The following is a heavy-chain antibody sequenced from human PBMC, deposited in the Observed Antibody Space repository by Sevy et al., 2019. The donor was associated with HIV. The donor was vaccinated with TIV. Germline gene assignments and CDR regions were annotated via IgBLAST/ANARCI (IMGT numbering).Heavy chain of an antibody. Sequence: ASVKVSCKASGYTFTSYGISWVRQAPGQGLEWMGWISAYNGNTNYAQKLQGRVTMTTDTSTRTAYMELRSLRSDDTAVYYCAKADPPDPRFIPELKDIVVVPAAIGAFDIWGQGTMVTVSS. CDR1: GYTFTSYG. CDR3: AKADPPDPRFIPELKDIVVVPAAIGAFDI. V-gene: IGHV1-18*01. CDR2: ISAYNGNT. J-gene: IGHJ3*02. D-gene: IGHD2-2*02.